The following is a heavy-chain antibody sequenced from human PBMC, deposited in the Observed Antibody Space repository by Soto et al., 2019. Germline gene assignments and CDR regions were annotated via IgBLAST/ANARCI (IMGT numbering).Heavy chain of an antibody. J-gene: IGHJ1*01. CDR3: AKEPVEQRLVRDKYFQH. D-gene: IGHD6-13*01. CDR1: GFTFSSYG. CDR2: ISYDGSNK. Sequence: QVQLVESGGGGVQPGRSLRLSCAASGFTFSSYGMHWVRQAPGKGLEWVAVISYDGSNKYYADSVKGRFTISRDNSKNTLYLQMNSLRAEDTAVYYCAKEPVEQRLVRDKYFQHWGQGTLVTVSS. V-gene: IGHV3-30*18.